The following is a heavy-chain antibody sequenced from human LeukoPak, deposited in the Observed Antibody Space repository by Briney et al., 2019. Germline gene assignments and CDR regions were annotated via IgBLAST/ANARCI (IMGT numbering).Heavy chain of an antibody. Sequence: SETLSLTCTASGGSISSYYWSWIRQPPGKGLEWIGYIYYNGNTNYNPSLKSRVTISVDTSKNQFSLKVSSVTAADTAVYYCAIVIVGATPYYFDYWGQGILVTVSS. V-gene: IGHV4-59*01. CDR2: IYYNGNT. D-gene: IGHD1-26*01. CDR1: GGSISSYY. CDR3: AIVIVGATPYYFDY. J-gene: IGHJ4*02.